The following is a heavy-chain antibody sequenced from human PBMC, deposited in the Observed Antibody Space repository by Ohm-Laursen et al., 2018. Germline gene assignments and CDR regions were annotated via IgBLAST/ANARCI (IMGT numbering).Heavy chain of an antibody. J-gene: IGHJ4*02. CDR3: AKRDVSNYHCFDS. D-gene: IGHD4-11*01. V-gene: IGHV3-23*01. CDR1: GFTFSTYA. Sequence: SLRLSCSASGFTFSTYAMNWVRQAPGKGLEWVSAVLGSGSNTYYADSVKGRFTISRDNSKNTLYLQVNSLRAEDTAVYYCAKRDVSNYHCFDSWGQGTLVTVSS. CDR2: VLGSGSNT.